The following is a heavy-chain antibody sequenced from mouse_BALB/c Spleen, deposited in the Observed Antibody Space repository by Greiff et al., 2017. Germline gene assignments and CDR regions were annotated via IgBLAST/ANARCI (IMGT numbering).Heavy chain of an antibody. D-gene: IGHD2-3*01. Sequence: LVKTGASVTISCTASGYSFTGYYMHWVKQSHGKSLEWIGYISCYNGATSYNQKFKGKATFTVDTSSSTAYMQFNSLTSEDSAVYYCARAYDGYPYYYAMDYWGQGTSVTVSS. J-gene: IGHJ4*01. CDR2: ISCYNGAT. CDR1: GYSFTGYY. CDR3: ARAYDGYPYYYAMDY. V-gene: IGHV1S34*01.